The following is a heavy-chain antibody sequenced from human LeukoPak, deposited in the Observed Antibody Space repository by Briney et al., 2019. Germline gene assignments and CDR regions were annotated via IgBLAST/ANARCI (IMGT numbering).Heavy chain of an antibody. CDR3: ARGSSGYDYYYYGMDV. D-gene: IGHD5-12*01. V-gene: IGHV4-59*01. CDR2: IYYSGST. Sequence: SETLSLTCAVYGGSFSGYYWSWIRQPPGKGLEWIGYIYYSGSTNYNPSLKSRVTISVDTSKNQFSLKLSSVTAADTAVYYCARGSSGYDYYYYGMDVWGQGTTVTVFS. CDR1: GGSFSGYY. J-gene: IGHJ6*02.